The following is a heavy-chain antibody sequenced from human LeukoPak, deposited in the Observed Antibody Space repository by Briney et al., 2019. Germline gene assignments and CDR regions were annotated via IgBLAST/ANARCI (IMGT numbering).Heavy chain of an antibody. D-gene: IGHD3-16*01. CDR3: ARDSSRGFVDY. J-gene: IGHJ4*02. Sequence: PGGSLRLSCAASGFTFSSYAMHWVRQAPGKGLEWVAVISYDGSNKYYADSVKGRFTISRDNSKNTLYLQMNSLRAEDTAVYYCARDSSRGFVDYWGQGTLVTVSS. CDR2: ISYDGSNK. V-gene: IGHV3-30-3*01. CDR1: GFTFSSYA.